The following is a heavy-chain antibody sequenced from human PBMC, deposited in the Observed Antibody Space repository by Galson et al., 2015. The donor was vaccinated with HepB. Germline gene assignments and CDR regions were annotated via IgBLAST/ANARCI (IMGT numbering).Heavy chain of an antibody. J-gene: IGHJ5*02. D-gene: IGHD2-2*01. CDR2: IYPGDSDT. V-gene: IGHV5-51*03. Sequence: QSGAEVKKPGESLKISCKGSGYSFTSYWIGWVRQMPGKGLEWMGIIYPGDSDTRYSPSFQGQVTISADKSISTAYLQWSSLKASDTAMYYCARSGLRYCSSTSCFGWFDPWGQGTLVTVSS. CDR1: GYSFTSYW. CDR3: ARSGLRYCSSTSCFGWFDP.